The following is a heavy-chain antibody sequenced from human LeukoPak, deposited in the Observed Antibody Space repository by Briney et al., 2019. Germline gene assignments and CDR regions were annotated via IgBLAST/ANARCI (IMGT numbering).Heavy chain of an antibody. D-gene: IGHD6-13*01. Sequence: SETLSLTCAVYGGTFPGYFWTWIRQPPGKGLEWIGAIDVNGNTHSNPSLKSRVSLSVDTSKNQFSLTLRSVAAADTARYSCVRQIGAGAFDFWGQGTEVTVSS. J-gene: IGHJ3*01. V-gene: IGHV4-34*01. CDR3: VRQIGAGAFDF. CDR1: GGTFPGYF. CDR2: IDVNGNT.